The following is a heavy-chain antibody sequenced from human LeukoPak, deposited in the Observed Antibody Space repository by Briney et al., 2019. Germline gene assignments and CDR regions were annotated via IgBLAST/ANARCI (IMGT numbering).Heavy chain of an antibody. CDR2: IYYTGST. V-gene: IGHV4-59*12. D-gene: IGHD2-21*02. Sequence: SETLSLTCTVSGGSISNYYWSWIRQPPGKGLEWIGYIYYTGSTNYNPSLKSRVTISVDTSKNQFSLKLSSVTAADTAVYYCARGPPYIVVVTAIGFFDSWGQGTLVTVSS. J-gene: IGHJ4*02. CDR1: GGSISNYY. CDR3: ARGPPYIVVVTAIGFFDS.